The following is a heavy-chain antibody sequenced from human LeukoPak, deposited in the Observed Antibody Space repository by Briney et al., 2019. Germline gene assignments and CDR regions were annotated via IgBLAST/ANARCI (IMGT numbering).Heavy chain of an antibody. CDR3: TTNPPGIAVAGNGYFAF. V-gene: IGHV3-23*01. Sequence: GGSLRLSCAASGFTFSSYAMSWVRQAPGKGLEWVSAISGSGGSTYYADSVKGRFTISRDNARNSLYLQMNSLRPEDTAFYYCTTNPPGIAVAGNGYFAFWGQGTLVTVSS. CDR1: GFTFSSYA. CDR2: ISGSGGST. D-gene: IGHD6-19*01. J-gene: IGHJ4*02.